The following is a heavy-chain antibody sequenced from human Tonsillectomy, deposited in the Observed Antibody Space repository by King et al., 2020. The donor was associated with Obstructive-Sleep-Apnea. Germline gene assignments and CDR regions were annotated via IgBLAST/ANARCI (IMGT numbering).Heavy chain of an antibody. D-gene: IGHD3-3*02. CDR2: ISYRGSS. Sequence: PLQESGPELVKPSETLSLTCTVSGGSIRSSGYYWVWIRQSPGKGLEWIGSISYRGSSSHNPSLKSRVTISVDTSRNQFSLKLSSLTAADTAVYYCARGLAEGYIFGSFEGGTLDVWGQGTTVTVAS. V-gene: IGHV4-39*07. CDR3: ARGLAEGYIFGSFEGGTLDV. J-gene: IGHJ6*01. CDR1: GGSIRSSGYY.